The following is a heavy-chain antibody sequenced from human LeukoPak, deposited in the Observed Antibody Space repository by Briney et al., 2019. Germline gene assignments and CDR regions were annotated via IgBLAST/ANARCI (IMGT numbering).Heavy chain of an antibody. CDR3: VRGYFYYMDV. CDR1: GFTFSSFS. J-gene: IGHJ6*03. V-gene: IGHV3-48*02. CDR2: INNSGNII. Sequence: PGGSLRLSCAASGFTFSSFSMHWARQAPGTGLECVAYINNSGNIIYYADSVKGRFAISRDNAKNSVYLQMNSLRDGDTAVYYCVRGYFYYMDVWGKGTTVTVSS. D-gene: IGHD2-21*01.